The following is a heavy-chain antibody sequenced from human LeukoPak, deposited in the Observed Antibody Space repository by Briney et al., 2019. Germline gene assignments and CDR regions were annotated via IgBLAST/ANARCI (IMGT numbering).Heavy chain of an antibody. Sequence: PGGSLRLSCVGSPVTFGTSAMSWVCQAPGKGLEWVSAVSAGGSNTYYAESVEGRFTISRDNSKDTLYLQMDSLRVEDTAHYFCVRINCSGGTCYDYFDDWGQGTLVTVTS. D-gene: IGHD2-15*01. CDR1: PVTFGTSA. CDR3: VRINCSGGTCYDYFDD. CDR2: VSAGGSNT. J-gene: IGHJ4*02. V-gene: IGHV3-23*01.